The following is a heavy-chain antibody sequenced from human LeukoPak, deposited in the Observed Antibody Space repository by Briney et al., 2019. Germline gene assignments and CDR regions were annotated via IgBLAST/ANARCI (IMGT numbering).Heavy chain of an antibody. D-gene: IGHD3-22*01. CDR3: ARGGRWLLTN. Sequence: PSETLSLTCTVSGGSISSSSYYWGWIRQPPGKGLEWIGSIYYSGSTYYNPSLKSRVTISVDTSKNQFSLKLSSVTAADTAVYYCARGGRWLLTNWGQGTLVTVSS. J-gene: IGHJ4*02. V-gene: IGHV4-39*07. CDR2: IYYSGST. CDR1: GGSISSSSYY.